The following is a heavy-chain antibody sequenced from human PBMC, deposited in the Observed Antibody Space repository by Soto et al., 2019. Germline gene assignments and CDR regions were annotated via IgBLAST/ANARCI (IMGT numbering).Heavy chain of an antibody. CDR3: AILSTVTTPSDY. CDR2: VSYDGRSK. D-gene: IGHD4-17*01. Sequence: QMQLVESGGGVVQPGKSLRLSCAASGFSFTSFGIHWVRQAPGKGLEWVALVSYDGRSKFFSDSVKGRFAISRDNSKKTVDLHMNSLATEDTAVYYCAILSTVTTPSDYWGQGTLVSVSS. J-gene: IGHJ4*02. CDR1: GFSFTSFG. V-gene: IGHV3-30*03.